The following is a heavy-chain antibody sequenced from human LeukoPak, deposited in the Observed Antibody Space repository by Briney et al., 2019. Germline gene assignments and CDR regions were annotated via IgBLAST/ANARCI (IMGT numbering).Heavy chain of an antibody. V-gene: IGHV5-51*01. J-gene: IGHJ4*02. D-gene: IGHD3-3*02. CDR3: ASELFSGSTTPTYFDY. CDR1: GYSFTTYW. CDR2: IYPGDSDT. Sequence: TGESLKISCKGSGYSFTTYWIGWVRQMPGKGLEWMGIIYPGDSDTRYSPSFQGQVTISADKSISTAYLQWSSLKASDTAMYYCASELFSGSTTPTYFDYWGQGTLVTVSS.